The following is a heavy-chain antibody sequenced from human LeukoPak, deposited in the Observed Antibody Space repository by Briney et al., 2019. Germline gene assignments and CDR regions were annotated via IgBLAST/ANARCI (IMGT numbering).Heavy chain of an antibody. V-gene: IGHV3-23*01. D-gene: IGHD3-10*01. Sequence: GGSLRLSCAASGFTLSSYAMSWVRQAPGKGLEWVSSISASGRSTNYADSVKGRSTIPRHNSKNTVYLQMNSLRAEDTAVYYCAKVMKGSERLTMVRGVIIKTAGLYYMDVWGKGTTVTVSS. CDR3: AKVMKGSERLTMVRGVIIKTAGLYYMDV. J-gene: IGHJ6*03. CDR1: GFTLSSYA. CDR2: ISASGRST.